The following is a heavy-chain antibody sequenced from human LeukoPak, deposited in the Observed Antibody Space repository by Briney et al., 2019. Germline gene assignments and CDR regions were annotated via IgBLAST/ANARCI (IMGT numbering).Heavy chain of an antibody. V-gene: IGHV3-21*01. CDR2: ISSSSSYI. D-gene: IGHD3-22*01. Sequence: GGSLRLSCAASGFTFSSYSMNWVRQAPGKGLEWVSSISSSSSYIYYADSVKGRFTISRDNAKNSLYLQMNSLRAEDTAVYYCARGGSYYDSSGSQVDYWGQGTLVTVSS. J-gene: IGHJ4*02. CDR1: GFTFSSYS. CDR3: ARGGSYYDSSGSQVDY.